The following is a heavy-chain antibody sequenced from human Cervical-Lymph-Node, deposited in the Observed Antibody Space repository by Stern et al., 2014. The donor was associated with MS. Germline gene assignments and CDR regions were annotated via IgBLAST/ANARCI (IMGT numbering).Heavy chain of an antibody. Sequence: VHLVESGPGLVKPSETLSLTCTVSGASIRGYSWSWIRQPPGKGLEWIGSIYDTGSTNYNPSLKRRVTISVDPSKNQFSLKFTSVTAADTAVYYCARDLTTVGWFDPWGQGALVTVSS. CDR1: GASIRGYS. J-gene: IGHJ5*02. CDR3: ARDLTTVGWFDP. CDR2: IYDTGST. D-gene: IGHD4-23*01. V-gene: IGHV4-59*12.